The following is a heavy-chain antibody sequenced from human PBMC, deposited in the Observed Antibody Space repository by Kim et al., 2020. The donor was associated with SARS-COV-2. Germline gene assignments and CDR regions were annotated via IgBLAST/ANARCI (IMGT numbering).Heavy chain of an antibody. CDR1: GGSFSGYY. CDR3: AREGDYGDYFDY. Sequence: SETLSLTCAVYGGSFSGYYWSWIRQPPGKGLEWIGEINHSGSTNYNPSLKSRVTISVDTSKNQFSLKLSSVTAADTAVYYCAREGDYGDYFDYWGQGTLVTVSS. J-gene: IGHJ4*02. CDR2: INHSGST. D-gene: IGHD4-17*01. V-gene: IGHV4-34*01.